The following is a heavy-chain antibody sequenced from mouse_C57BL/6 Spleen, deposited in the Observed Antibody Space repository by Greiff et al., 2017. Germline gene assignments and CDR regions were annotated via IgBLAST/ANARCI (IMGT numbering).Heavy chain of an antibody. Sequence: VKLMESGAELVKPGASVKLSCKASGYTFTEYTIHCVKQRSGQGLEWIGWFYPGSGSIKYNEKFKDKATLTADKSSSTVYMELSRLTSEDSAVYFCARHDYYGSSYYFDYWGQGTTLTVSS. CDR1: GYTFTEYT. J-gene: IGHJ2*01. D-gene: IGHD1-1*01. CDR2: FYPGSGSI. CDR3: ARHDYYGSSYYFDY. V-gene: IGHV1-62-2*01.